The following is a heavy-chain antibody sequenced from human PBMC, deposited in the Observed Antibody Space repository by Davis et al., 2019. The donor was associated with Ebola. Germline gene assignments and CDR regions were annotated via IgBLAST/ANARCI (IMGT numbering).Heavy chain of an antibody. CDR2: IYYSGST. Sequence: SETLSLTCAVHGGSFSGYYWSWIRQPPGKGLEWIGYIYYSGSTNYNPSLKSRVTISVDTSKNQFSLKLSSVTAADTAVYYCARVLYYYDTSGFDYWGQGTLVTVSS. CDR1: GGSFSGYY. J-gene: IGHJ4*02. CDR3: ARVLYYYDTSGFDY. D-gene: IGHD3-22*01. V-gene: IGHV4-59*01.